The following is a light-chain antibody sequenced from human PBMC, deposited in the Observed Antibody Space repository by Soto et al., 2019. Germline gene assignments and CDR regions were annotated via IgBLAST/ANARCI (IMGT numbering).Light chain of an antibody. Sequence: DVQMTQSPSSLSAFVGDRVTITCRASQGIAPYLAWFQQKPGKVPKLLIYATSTLQSGVPSRFSGSGSGTAFTLTISSLQPEDVATYYCQKYNSAPLTFGGGTKVEIK. V-gene: IGKV1-27*01. J-gene: IGKJ4*01. CDR1: QGIAPY. CDR3: QKYNSAPLT. CDR2: ATS.